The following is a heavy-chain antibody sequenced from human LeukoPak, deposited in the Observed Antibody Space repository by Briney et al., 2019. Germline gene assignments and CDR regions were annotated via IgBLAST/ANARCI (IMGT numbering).Heavy chain of an antibody. CDR3: VKEAYYGWGSSPTFYFDY. J-gene: IGHJ4*02. CDR1: GFSFSDSV. D-gene: IGHD3-10*01. Sequence: QTGKSLRLSCVASGFSFSDSVIHWVRQAPGKGLEWVAVISHDVKTTYYADSAKGRFTISRDNSRNTVFLQMNRLRPEDTAVYYCVKEAYYGWGSSPTFYFDYWGQGTRVTASS. V-gene: IGHV3-30*04. CDR2: ISHDVKTT.